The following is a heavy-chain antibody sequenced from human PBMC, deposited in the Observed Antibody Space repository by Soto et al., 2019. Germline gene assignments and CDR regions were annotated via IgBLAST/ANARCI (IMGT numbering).Heavy chain of an antibody. CDR1: GGTFSSCA. Sequence: ASVQVSCKASGGTFSSCAISWVRQAPGQGLEWMGGIIPIFGTANYAQKFQGRVTITADESTSTAYMELSSLRSEDTAVYYCARGVGGGLWYFDYWGQGPLVTV. CDR3: ARGVGGGLWYFDY. CDR2: IIPIFGTA. J-gene: IGHJ4*02. D-gene: IGHD3-16*01. V-gene: IGHV1-69*13.